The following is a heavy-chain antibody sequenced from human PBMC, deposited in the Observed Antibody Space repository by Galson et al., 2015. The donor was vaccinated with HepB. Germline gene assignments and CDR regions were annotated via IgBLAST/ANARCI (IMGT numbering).Heavy chain of an antibody. Sequence: SLRLSCAASGFTFSSYAMSWVRQAPGKGLEWVSAISGSGGSTYYADSVKGRFTISRDNSKNTLYLQMNSLRAEDTAVYHCAKVGVAWWEPANYFDYWGQGTLVTVSS. V-gene: IGHV3-23*01. CDR3: AKVGVAWWEPANYFDY. J-gene: IGHJ4*02. CDR1: GFTFSSYA. CDR2: ISGSGGST. D-gene: IGHD2-15*01.